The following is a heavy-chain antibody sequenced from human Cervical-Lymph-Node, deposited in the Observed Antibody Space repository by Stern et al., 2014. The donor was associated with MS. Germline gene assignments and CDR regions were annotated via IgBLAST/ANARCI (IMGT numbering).Heavy chain of an antibody. CDR2: IYHSGST. V-gene: IGHV4-4*02. D-gene: IGHD5-24*01. J-gene: IGHJ4*02. Sequence: QVQLQESGPGLVKPSGTLSLTCAVSGGSISSSNWWSWVRQPPGKGLEWIGEIYHSGSTNYKPSLKSRVTISVGKSKTQSSLKLSSVTAADTAVYYCARVIDGYNPYYFDYWGQGTLVTVSS. CDR1: GGSISSSNW. CDR3: ARVIDGYNPYYFDY.